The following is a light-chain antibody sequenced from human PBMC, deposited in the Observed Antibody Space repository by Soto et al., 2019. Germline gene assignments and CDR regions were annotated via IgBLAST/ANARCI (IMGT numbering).Light chain of an antibody. J-gene: IGKJ1*01. V-gene: IGKV1-39*01. CDR3: QQSYSIPWT. Sequence: DIQMSQSPSSLSASVGERVTITCRASQTISSYLNWYQQKPGKAPKLLIYATSTLQSGVPSRFSGSGSGTDFNLTISSPQPEDFATYHCQQSYSIPWTFGQGTKVEVK. CDR1: QTISSY. CDR2: ATS.